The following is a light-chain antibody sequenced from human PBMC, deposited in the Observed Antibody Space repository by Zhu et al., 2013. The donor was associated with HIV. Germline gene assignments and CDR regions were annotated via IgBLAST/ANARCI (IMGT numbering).Light chain of an antibody. V-gene: IGKV1-5*01. CDR1: QSITNW. Sequence: QLTQSPSTLSASVGDRVTITCRASQSITNWLAWYQQKPGKAPKLLIYGASTLQTGVPSRFSASGSGTEFTLTISSLQPDDFATYYCQHFGTFGQGTKVEIK. CDR2: GAS. J-gene: IGKJ1*01. CDR3: QHFGT.